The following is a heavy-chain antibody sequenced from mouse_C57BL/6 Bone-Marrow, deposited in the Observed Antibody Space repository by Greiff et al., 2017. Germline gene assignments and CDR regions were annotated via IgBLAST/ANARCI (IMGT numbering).Heavy chain of an antibody. Sequence: EVKLMESGGDLVKPGGSLKLSCEASGFTFSSYGMYWVRQTPDKRLEWVANISSGGSYTYYPDSVKGRFTISRDNAKNTLYLQMSSLKSEDTAMYYCARQNNMFAYWGQGTLVTVST. D-gene: IGHD1-3*01. CDR3: ARQNNMFAY. V-gene: IGHV5-6*01. CDR1: GFTFSSYG. CDR2: ISSGGSYT. J-gene: IGHJ3*01.